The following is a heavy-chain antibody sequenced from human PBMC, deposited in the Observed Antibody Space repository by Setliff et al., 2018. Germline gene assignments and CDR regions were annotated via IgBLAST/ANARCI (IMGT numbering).Heavy chain of an antibody. D-gene: IGHD3-10*01. CDR3: ARVRSYGSGNYYYYYCDMDV. V-gene: IGHV4-39*07. CDR1: GGSISSSSYY. CDR2: IYYSGST. Sequence: SETLSLTCTVSGGSISSSSYYWGWIRQPPGKGLEWIGSIYYSGSTYYNSSLKSRVTISVDTSKNQFSLKLSSVTAADTALYYCARVRSYGSGNYYYYYCDMDVWGQGTTVTVSS. J-gene: IGHJ6*02.